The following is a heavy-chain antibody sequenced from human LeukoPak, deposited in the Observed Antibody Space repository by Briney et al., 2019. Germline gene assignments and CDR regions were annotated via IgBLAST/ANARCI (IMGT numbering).Heavy chain of an antibody. V-gene: IGHV3-23*01. J-gene: IGHJ4*02. CDR3: ARDTGSGLDY. CDR1: GFTFSHYA. D-gene: IGHD6-19*01. CDR2: IHSRGATT. Sequence: GGSLRLSCAASGFTFSHYAMSWVRQAPGKGLEWVSGIHSRGATTYHAESVKGRFTVSRDNSENTLYLQMSSLRPEDTAVYYCARDTGSGLDYWGQGTLVSVSS.